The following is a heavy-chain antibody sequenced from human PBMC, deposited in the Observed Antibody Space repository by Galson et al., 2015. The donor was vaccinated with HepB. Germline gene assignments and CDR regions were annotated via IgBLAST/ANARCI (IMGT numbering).Heavy chain of an antibody. Sequence: CAISGDSVSSNSATWNWIRQSPSRGLEWLGRTYYRSKWYNDYAVSVKSRITINPDTSKNQFSLQLNSVTPDDTAVYYCARGTPSHFDYWGQRTLVSVSS. CDR2: TYYRSKWYN. CDR3: ARGTPSHFDY. J-gene: IGHJ4*02. CDR1: GDSVSSNSAT. V-gene: IGHV6-1*01.